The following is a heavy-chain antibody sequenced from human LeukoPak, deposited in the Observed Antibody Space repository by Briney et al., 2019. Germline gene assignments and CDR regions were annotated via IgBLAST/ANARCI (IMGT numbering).Heavy chain of an antibody. J-gene: IGHJ4*02. V-gene: IGHV1-8*01. Sequence: ASVNVSCKASGYTFTSYDINWVRQATGQGLEWMGWMSPNSGNTGYAQKFQGRVTITADESTSTAYMELSSLRSEDTAVYYCARTVTGTTNLIDYWGQGTLVTVSS. CDR1: GYTFTSYD. D-gene: IGHD1-7*01. CDR2: MSPNSGNT. CDR3: ARTVTGTTNLIDY.